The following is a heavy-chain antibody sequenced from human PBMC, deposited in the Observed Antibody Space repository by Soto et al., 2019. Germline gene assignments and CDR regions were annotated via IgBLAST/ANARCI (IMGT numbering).Heavy chain of an antibody. Sequence: SETLSLTCAVYGGSFSGYYWSWIRQPPGKGLEWIGEINHSGSTNYNPPLKSRVTISVDTSKNQFSLKLSSVTAADTAVYYCARGSGYCSSTSCYRRDGMDVWGQGTTVTVSS. V-gene: IGHV4-34*01. J-gene: IGHJ6*02. CDR2: INHSGST. D-gene: IGHD2-2*02. CDR1: GGSFSGYY. CDR3: ARGSGYCSSTSCYRRDGMDV.